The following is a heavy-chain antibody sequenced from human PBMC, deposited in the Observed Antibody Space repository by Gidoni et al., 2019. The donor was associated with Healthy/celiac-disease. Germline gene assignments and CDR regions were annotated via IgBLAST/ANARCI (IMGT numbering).Heavy chain of an antibody. CDR1: GYTFTSYY. CDR3: ARDNGHGSGSYYGWFDP. Sequence: QVQLVQSGAEVKKPGASVKVSCKASGYTFTSYYMHWVRQAPGQGLEWMGIINPSGGSTSYAQKFQGRVTMTRDTSTSTVYMELSSLRSEDTAVYYCARDNGHGSGSYYGWFDPWGQGTLVTVSS. J-gene: IGHJ5*02. V-gene: IGHV1-46*01. CDR2: INPSGGST. D-gene: IGHD3-10*01.